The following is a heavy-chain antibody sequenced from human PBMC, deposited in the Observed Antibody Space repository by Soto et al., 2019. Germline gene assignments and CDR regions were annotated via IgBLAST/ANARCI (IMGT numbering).Heavy chain of an antibody. CDR2: IYHSGST. D-gene: IGHD4-4*01. CDR1: GGSISSGGYS. CDR3: ARGMTTVTTYDY. V-gene: IGHV4-30-2*01. Sequence: QLQLQESSSGLVKPSQTPSLTCAVSGGSISSGGYSWSWIRQPPGKGLEWIGYIYHSGSTYYNPSLKSRVTISVDRSKNQFSLNLSSVTAADTAVYYCARGMTTVTTYDYWGQGTLVTVSS. J-gene: IGHJ4*02.